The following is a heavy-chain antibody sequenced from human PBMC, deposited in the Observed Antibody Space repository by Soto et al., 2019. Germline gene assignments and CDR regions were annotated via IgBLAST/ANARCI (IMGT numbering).Heavy chain of an antibody. J-gene: IGHJ4*02. CDR3: ARDFAYFDS. V-gene: IGHV4-61*01. CDR1: GGSFKSGSYS. CDR2: VYHTGRT. D-gene: IGHD2-21*01. Sequence: QVQLQESGPGLVKPSETLSLTCTVSGGSFKSGSYSWSWIRQPPGKGLEWIGYVYHTGRTSYNPSLKSRVSILMDTSKNQFSLYLDSVTAADTAVYFCARDFAYFDSWGQGTLVTVSS.